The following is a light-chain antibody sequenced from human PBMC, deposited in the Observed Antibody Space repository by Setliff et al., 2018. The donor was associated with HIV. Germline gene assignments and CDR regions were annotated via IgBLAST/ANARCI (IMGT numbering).Light chain of an antibody. CDR3: SSYTGSNTYI. J-gene: IGLJ1*01. V-gene: IGLV2-14*01. CDR1: SSDVGDYNY. CDR2: EVS. Sequence: QSALAQPASVSGSPGQSITISCTGTSSDVGDYNYVSWSQQHPGKAPKLMIYEVSKRPSGVSNRFSGAKSGNTASLTISGLQAEDEADYYCSSYTGSNTYIFGSGTKVTVL.